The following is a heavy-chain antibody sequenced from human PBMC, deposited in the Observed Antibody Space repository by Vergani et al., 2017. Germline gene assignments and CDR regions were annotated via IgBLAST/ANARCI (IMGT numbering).Heavy chain of an antibody. V-gene: IGHV3-66*01. D-gene: IGHD3/OR15-3a*01. Sequence: EVQLVESGGGLVQPGGSLRLSCAASGFTVSSNYMSWVRQAPGKGLEWVSVISSGGSTYYADSVKGRFTISRDNSKNTLYLQMNSLRAEDTAVYYCARVVDPFYYYYMDVWGKGTTVTVSS. CDR3: ARVVDPFYYYYMDV. J-gene: IGHJ6*03. CDR1: GFTVSSNY. CDR2: ISSGGST.